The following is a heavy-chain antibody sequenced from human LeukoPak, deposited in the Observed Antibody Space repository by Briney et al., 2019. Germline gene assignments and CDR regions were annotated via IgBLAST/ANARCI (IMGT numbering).Heavy chain of an antibody. Sequence: GASVKVSCKASGGTFSSYAISWARQAPGQGLEWMGRIIPILGIANYAQKFQGRVTITADKSTSTAYMELSSLRSEDTAVYYCARGPGIAVAGTYSYYFDYWGQGTLVTVSS. J-gene: IGHJ4*02. V-gene: IGHV1-69*04. D-gene: IGHD6-19*01. CDR1: GGTFSSYA. CDR3: ARGPGIAVAGTYSYYFDY. CDR2: IIPILGIA.